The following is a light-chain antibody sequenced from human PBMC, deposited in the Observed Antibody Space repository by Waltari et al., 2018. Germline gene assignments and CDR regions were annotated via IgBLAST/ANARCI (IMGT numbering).Light chain of an antibody. CDR3: SSYTTTNTVV. J-gene: IGLJ2*01. CDR2: EVS. CDR1: SSDVGRYNR. V-gene: IGLV2-18*02. Sequence: QSALPQPPSVSGSPGQSVTLSCPGTSSDVGRYNRVSWYRQPPGTAPKVLIYEVSVRPLGVPDRFSGSKSGNTASLTISGLQADDEADYYCSSYTTTNTVVFGGGTKLTV.